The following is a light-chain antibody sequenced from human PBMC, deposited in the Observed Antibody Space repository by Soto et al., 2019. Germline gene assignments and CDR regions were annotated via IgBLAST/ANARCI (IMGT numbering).Light chain of an antibody. V-gene: IGLV4-69*01. J-gene: IGLJ1*01. CDR3: QAWDTPTQSYV. CDR1: SGHSNYA. CDR2: LNSDGSY. Sequence: QSVLAQPPSASASLGASVKLTCTLRSGHSNYAIAWYQQQPEKGPRYLMKLNSDGSYMKGDGIPDRFSGSSSGTVRYLAISSLHSEDEADYYCQAWDTPTQSYVFGSGTKVTVL.